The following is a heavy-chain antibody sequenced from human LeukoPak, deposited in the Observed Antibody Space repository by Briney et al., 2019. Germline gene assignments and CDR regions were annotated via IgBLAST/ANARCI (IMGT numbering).Heavy chain of an antibody. D-gene: IGHD6-13*01. V-gene: IGHV3-33*01. CDR1: GFTFSSYG. J-gene: IGHJ4*02. CDR3: ARDRAAADLDY. CDR2: IWYDGSNK. Sequence: GGSHRLSCAASGFTFSSYGMHWVRQAPGKGLEWLAVIWYDGSNKFYADSVKGRFTISRDNSKNTLYLQMNSLRAEDTAVYYCARDRAAADLDYWGQGTVVTVSS.